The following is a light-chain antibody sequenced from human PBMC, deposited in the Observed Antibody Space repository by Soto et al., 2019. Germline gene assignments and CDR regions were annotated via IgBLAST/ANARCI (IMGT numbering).Light chain of an antibody. Sequence: HSVLNQPASVAGSPGQSITISRTGTTIDVGDNDYVSWYQQHPGKAPKLMIYDVSNRPSGVSNRFSGSKSGNTASLTISGLQTEDEADYYCSSYTSSTLVFGAGTKVTVL. J-gene: IGLJ1*01. V-gene: IGLV2-14*03. CDR1: TIDVGDNDY. CDR3: SSYTSSTLV. CDR2: DVS.